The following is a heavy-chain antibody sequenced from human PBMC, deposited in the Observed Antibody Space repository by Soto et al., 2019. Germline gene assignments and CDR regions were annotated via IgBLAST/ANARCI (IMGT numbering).Heavy chain of an antibody. Sequence: ASVKVPCKASGYTFTGYYMHWVRQAPGQGLEWMGWINPNSGGTKYAQKFQGRVTMTRDTSISTAYMELSRLRSDDTAVYYCARYTGAAGTWWLGPWGQGTLVTVSS. D-gene: IGHD6-13*01. V-gene: IGHV1-2*02. CDR3: ARYTGAAGTWWLGP. CDR2: INPNSGGT. J-gene: IGHJ5*02. CDR1: GYTFTGYY.